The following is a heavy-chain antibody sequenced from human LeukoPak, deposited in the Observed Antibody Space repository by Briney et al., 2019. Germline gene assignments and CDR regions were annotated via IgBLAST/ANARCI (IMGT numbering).Heavy chain of an antibody. Sequence: PGGSLRLSCAASGFTFSDHYMDWVRQAPGKGLEWVGRTRNKANSYTTEYAASVKGRFTISRDDSKNSLYLQMNSLKTEDTAVYYCARGGGYRYYFDYWGQGTLVTVSS. CDR3: ARGGGYRYYFDY. V-gene: IGHV3-72*01. CDR2: TRNKANSYTT. D-gene: IGHD3-16*01. J-gene: IGHJ4*02. CDR1: GFTFSDHY.